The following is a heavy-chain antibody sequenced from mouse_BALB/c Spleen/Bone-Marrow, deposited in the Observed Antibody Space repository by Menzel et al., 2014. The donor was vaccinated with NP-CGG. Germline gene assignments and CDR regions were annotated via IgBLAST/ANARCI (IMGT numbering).Heavy chain of an antibody. CDR2: ILPGSGST. D-gene: IGHD3-2*01. CDR3: ARDSSDYLAWFAY. J-gene: IGHJ3*01. V-gene: IGHV1-9*01. CDR1: GYTFSSYW. Sequence: QVQLQQSGAELMKPGASVKISCKATGYTFSSYWIEWVRQRPGHGLEWIGEILPGSGSTNSNEKFKGKATFTADTSSNTAYMQLSSLTSEDPAVYFCARDSSDYLAWFAYWGQGTLITVSA.